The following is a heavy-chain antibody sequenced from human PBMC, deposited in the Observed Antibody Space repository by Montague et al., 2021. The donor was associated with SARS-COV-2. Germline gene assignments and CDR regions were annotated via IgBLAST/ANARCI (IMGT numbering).Heavy chain of an antibody. CDR2: INKSGRN. J-gene: IGHJ4*02. D-gene: IGHD3-10*01. CDR1: GGSFSGYY. V-gene: IGHV4-34*01. Sequence: SETLSLTCAVYGGSFSGYYWSWIRQPPEKGLEWIGEINKSGRNNNDPSLKSRVIISVDTSKNQFSLKLSSVTAADTAVYYCARRGSPVWGVTVSAELDYWGQGILVIVSS. CDR3: ARRGSPVWGVTVSAELDY.